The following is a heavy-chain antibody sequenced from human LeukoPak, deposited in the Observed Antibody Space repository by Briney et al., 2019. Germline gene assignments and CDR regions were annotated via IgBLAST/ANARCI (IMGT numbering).Heavy chain of an antibody. CDR3: ARDRGVVGQFDP. J-gene: IGHJ5*02. CDR1: GFTFSWYW. Sequence: PGGSLRLSCAASGFTFSWYWMSWVRQAPGKGLEWVANIKEDGSEKYYVDSVKGRFTISRDNAKTSLYLQMNSLRAEDTAVYYCARDRGVVGQFDPWGQGTLVTVSS. V-gene: IGHV3-7*04. D-gene: IGHD2-15*01. CDR2: IKEDGSEK.